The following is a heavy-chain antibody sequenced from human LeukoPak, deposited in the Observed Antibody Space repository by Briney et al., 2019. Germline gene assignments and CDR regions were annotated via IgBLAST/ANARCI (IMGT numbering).Heavy chain of an antibody. CDR2: IYYSGST. CDR1: GASISSSTYY. V-gene: IGHV4-39*01. CDR3: ARQYYYDSSGYYLDYMDV. J-gene: IGHJ6*03. Sequence: SETLSLTCTVSGASISSSTYYWGWIRQPPGKGLEWIGSIYYSGSTYYNPSLKSRVTISVDTSKNQLSLKLSSVTAADTAVYYCARQYYYDSSGYYLDYMDVWGKGTTVTISS. D-gene: IGHD3-22*01.